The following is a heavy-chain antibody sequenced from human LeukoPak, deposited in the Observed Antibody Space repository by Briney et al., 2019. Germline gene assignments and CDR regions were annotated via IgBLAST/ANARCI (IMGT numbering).Heavy chain of an antibody. CDR1: GFTFSDYY. V-gene: IGHV3-11*01. CDR3: ARVGVIAAAGTYDY. J-gene: IGHJ4*02. D-gene: IGHD6-13*01. CDR2: ISGSGDGI. Sequence: GGSLRLSCAAFGFTFSDYYMTWIRQAPGNGLEWLSYISGSGDGISYADSVRGRFTISRDNAKNSLWLQVNSLRAEDTAVYYCARVGVIAAAGTYDYWGQGTLVTVSS.